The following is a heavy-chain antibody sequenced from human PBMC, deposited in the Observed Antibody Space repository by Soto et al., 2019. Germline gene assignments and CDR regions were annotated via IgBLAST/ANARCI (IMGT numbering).Heavy chain of an antibody. CDR1: GSTFSSYA. V-gene: IGHV3-23*01. CDR3: AKPQYYYDSSGSRE. J-gene: IGHJ4*02. CDR2: ISGSGGST. Sequence: HPGGSLRLSCAASGSTFSSYAMSWVRQAPGKGLEWVSAISGSGGSTYYADSVKGRFTISRDNSKNTLYLQMNSLRAEDTAVYYCAKPQYYYDSSGSREWGQGTLVTVSS. D-gene: IGHD3-22*01.